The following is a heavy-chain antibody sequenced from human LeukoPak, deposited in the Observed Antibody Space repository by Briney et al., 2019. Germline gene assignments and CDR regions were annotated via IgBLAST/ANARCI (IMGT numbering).Heavy chain of an antibody. CDR3: ARDRNDILTGYNWFDP. V-gene: IGHV4-34*01. D-gene: IGHD3-9*01. CDR1: GGSFSGYY. Sequence: SETLSLTCAVYGGSFSGYYWSWIRQPPGKGLEWIGEINHSGSTNYNPSLKSRVTISVDTSKNQFSLKLSSVTAADTAVYYCARDRNDILTGYNWFDPWGQGTLVTVSS. J-gene: IGHJ5*02. CDR2: INHSGST.